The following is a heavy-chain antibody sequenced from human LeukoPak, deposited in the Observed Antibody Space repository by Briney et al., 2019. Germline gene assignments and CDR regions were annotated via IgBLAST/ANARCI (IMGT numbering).Heavy chain of an antibody. D-gene: IGHD6-19*01. J-gene: IGHJ4*02. CDR1: GFTFSSNA. CDR3: AKEGYSSGWSPLDY. Sequence: GGSLRLSCAASGFTFSSNAMSWVRQAPGKGLEWVSAISGSGGSTYYADSVKGRFTISRDNSKNTLYLQMNSLRAEDTAVYYCAKEGYSSGWSPLDYWGQGTLVTVSS. V-gene: IGHV3-23*01. CDR2: ISGSGGST.